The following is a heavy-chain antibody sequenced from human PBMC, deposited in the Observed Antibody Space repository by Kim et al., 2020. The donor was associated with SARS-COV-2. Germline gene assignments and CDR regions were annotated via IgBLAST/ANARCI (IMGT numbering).Heavy chain of an antibody. J-gene: IGHJ3*02. Sequence: ASVKVSCKASGYTFTSYAMHWVRQAPGQRLEWMGWINAGNGNTKYSQKFQGRVTITRDTSASTAYMELSSLRSEDTAVYYCARDGFADIVVVPAAIADAFDIWGQGTMVTVSS. CDR1: GYTFTSYA. CDR2: INAGNGNT. D-gene: IGHD2-2*02. V-gene: IGHV1-3*01. CDR3: ARDGFADIVVVPAAIADAFDI.